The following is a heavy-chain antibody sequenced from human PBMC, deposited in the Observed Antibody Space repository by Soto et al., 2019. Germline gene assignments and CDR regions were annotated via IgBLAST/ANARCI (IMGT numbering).Heavy chain of an antibody. CDR3: ARYCISTSCYDDFDY. J-gene: IGHJ4*02. V-gene: IGHV3-48*02. D-gene: IGHD2-2*01. CDR2: ISSSSSTI. Sequence: GGSLRLSCAASGFTFISYSMNWVRQAPGKGLEWVSYISSSSSTIYYADSVKGRFTISRDNAKNSLYLQMNSLRDEDTAVYYCARYCISTSCYDDFDYWGQGTLVTVSS. CDR1: GFTFISYS.